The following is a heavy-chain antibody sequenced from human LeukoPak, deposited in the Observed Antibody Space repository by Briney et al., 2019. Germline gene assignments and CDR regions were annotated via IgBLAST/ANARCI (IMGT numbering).Heavy chain of an antibody. J-gene: IGHJ4*02. CDR3: ARDREGYCSGGSCYAFDY. V-gene: IGHV1-69*13. D-gene: IGHD2-15*01. CDR1: GGTFSSYA. Sequence: SVNVSCKASGGTFSSYAISWVRQAPGQGLEWMGGIIPIFGTANYAQKFQGRVTITADESTSTAYMELSSLRSEDTAVYYCARDREGYCSGGSCYAFDYWGQGTLVTFSS. CDR2: IIPIFGTA.